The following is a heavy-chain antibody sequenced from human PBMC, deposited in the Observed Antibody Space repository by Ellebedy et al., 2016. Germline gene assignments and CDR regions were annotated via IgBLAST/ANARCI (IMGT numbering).Heavy chain of an antibody. CDR2: IKSDGSRT. D-gene: IGHD2-15*01. CDR3: ARGVGSGWFDP. J-gene: IGHJ5*02. Sequence: GESLKISCAASGFSFSSYWIHWVRQAPGNGLVWVSRIKSDGSRTSYADSVRGRFTISRDNGKNTVYLQMNSLRAEDTAVYYCARGVGSGWFDPWGQGTLVTVSS. V-gene: IGHV3-74*01. CDR1: GFSFSSYW.